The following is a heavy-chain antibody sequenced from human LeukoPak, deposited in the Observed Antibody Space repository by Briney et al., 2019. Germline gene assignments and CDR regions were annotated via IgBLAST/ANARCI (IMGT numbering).Heavy chain of an antibody. CDR2: IFPGDFDT. V-gene: IGHV5-51*01. D-gene: IGHD2-21*02. Sequence: GESLKISCKGFGYTFTSYWIGWVRQMPGKGLEWMGIIFPGDFDTRYSPSFQGQVTISADKSIGTAYLQLSSLKASDSAMYYCARRHLSGGDPYYFDYWGQGTLVTVSS. J-gene: IGHJ4*02. CDR1: GYTFTSYW. CDR3: ARRHLSGGDPYYFDY.